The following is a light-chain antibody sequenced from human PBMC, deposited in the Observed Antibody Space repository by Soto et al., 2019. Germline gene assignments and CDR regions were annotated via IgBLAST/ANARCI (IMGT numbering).Light chain of an antibody. J-gene: IGKJ5*01. CDR3: QQYGNSPIT. V-gene: IGKV3-20*01. CDR1: QSVRSRY. CDR2: GAS. Sequence: EIVLTQSPATLSLSPGERATLSCRASQSVRSRYLAWYQQKPGQAPRLLISGASSRATGIPDRFSGSGSGTDFTLTASRLEPEDFALYYCQQYGNSPITFGQGTRLEIK.